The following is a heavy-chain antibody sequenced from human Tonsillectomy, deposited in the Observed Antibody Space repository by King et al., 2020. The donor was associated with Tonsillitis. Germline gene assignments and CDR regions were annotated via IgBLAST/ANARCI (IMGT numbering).Heavy chain of an antibody. V-gene: IGHV1-18*04. J-gene: IGHJ4*02. CDR3: ARDGRDYVLFEGWKY. D-gene: IGHD4-17*01. Sequence: QLVQSGPEVKKPGASVKVSCKASGYTFTTYGISWVRQAPGQGLEWMGWISTYNGNTNYAQKLHGRVTMTTETSTSTAYMELRSLTSDDTAVYYCARDGRDYVLFEGWKYWGQGSLVTVSS. CDR2: ISTYNGNT. CDR1: GYTFTTYG.